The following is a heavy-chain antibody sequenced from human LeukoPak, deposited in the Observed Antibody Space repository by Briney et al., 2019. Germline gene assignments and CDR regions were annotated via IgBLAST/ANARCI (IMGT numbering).Heavy chain of an antibody. D-gene: IGHD3-22*01. V-gene: IGHV3-74*01. CDR1: GFTFTTFW. J-gene: IGHJ4*02. CDR2: INHYGSST. CDR3: VRDWGYDSSGYWQKYFDT. Sequence: GGSLRLSCATSGFTFTTFWMHWVRQAPGKGLVWVSRINHYGSSTNYADSVKGRFTISRDNAKNTVYLQMNSLRAEDTAVYYCVRDWGYDSSGYWQKYFDTWGQGTLVTVSS.